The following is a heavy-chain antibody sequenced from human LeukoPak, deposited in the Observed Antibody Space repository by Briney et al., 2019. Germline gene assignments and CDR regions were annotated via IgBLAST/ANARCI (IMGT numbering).Heavy chain of an antibody. J-gene: IGHJ4*02. CDR3: ARLQWGSSSAFDY. CDR2: IYHSAST. CDR1: GDSISSGYY. V-gene: IGHV4-38-2*01. Sequence: SETLSLTCAVSGDSISSGYYWGWIRQPPGKGLEWSGRIYHSASTYYHPSLKSRVTISVDTSKNQLSLQLSSVTAADTAVYYCARLQWGSSSAFDYWGQGTLVTVSS. D-gene: IGHD6-13*01.